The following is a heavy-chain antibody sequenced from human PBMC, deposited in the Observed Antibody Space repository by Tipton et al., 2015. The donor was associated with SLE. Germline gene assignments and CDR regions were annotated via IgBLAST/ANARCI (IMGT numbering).Heavy chain of an antibody. D-gene: IGHD2-15*01. CDR2: IYHSGST. CDR3: ARTEEGYCSGGSCYGY. J-gene: IGHJ4*02. V-gene: IGHV4-34*01. CDR1: GGSFSGYY. Sequence: TLSLTCAVYGGSFSGYYWGWIRQPPGKGLEWIGGIYHSGSTYYNPSLKSRVTISVDTSKNQFSLKLSSVTAAATAVYYCARTEEGYCSGGSCYGYRGQGTLVTFPS.